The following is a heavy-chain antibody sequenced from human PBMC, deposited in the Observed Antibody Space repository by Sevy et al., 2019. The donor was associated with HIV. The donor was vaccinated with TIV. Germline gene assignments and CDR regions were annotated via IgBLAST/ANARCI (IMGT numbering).Heavy chain of an antibody. V-gene: IGHV3-9*01. CDR1: GFTFDDYA. CDR2: ISWNSGSI. J-gene: IGHJ6*02. D-gene: IGHD6-13*01. CDR3: ARPREVAAAGTRYYYYGLDV. Sequence: GGSLRLSCAASGFTFDDYAMHWVRHAPGKGLEWVSGISWNSGSIGYADSVRGRFTIYRDNDKNSLYLQMNSLRVEDTALYYCARPREVAAAGTRYYYYGLDVWGQRTTVTVSS.